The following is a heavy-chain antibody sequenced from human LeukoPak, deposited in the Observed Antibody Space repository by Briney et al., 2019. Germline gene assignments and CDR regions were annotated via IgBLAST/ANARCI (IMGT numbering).Heavy chain of an antibody. D-gene: IGHD1-20*01. CDR1: GGSISSYY. CDR2: IYYSGST. CDR3: ARHITWLDP. Sequence: PSETLSLTCTVSGGSISSYYWSWIRQPPGKGLEWIGYIYYSGSTNYNPSLKCRVTISVDTSKNQFSLKLSSVTAADTAVYYCARHITWLDPWGQGTLVTVSS. J-gene: IGHJ5*02. V-gene: IGHV4-59*08.